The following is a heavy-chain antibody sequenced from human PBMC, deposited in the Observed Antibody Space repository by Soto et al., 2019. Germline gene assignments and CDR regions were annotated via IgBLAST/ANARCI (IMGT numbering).Heavy chain of an antibody. CDR2: ISYDGSNK. J-gene: IGHJ4*02. CDR1: GFTFSSYG. Sequence: QVQLVESGGGVVQPGRSLRLSCAASGFTFSSYGMHWVRQAPGKGLEWAAVISYDGSNKYYADSVKGRFTISRDNSKNTLDLQMNSLRAEDTAVYYCAKDRQAYYDFWSGIGAFDYWGQGTLVTVSS. D-gene: IGHD3-3*01. V-gene: IGHV3-30*18. CDR3: AKDRQAYYDFWSGIGAFDY.